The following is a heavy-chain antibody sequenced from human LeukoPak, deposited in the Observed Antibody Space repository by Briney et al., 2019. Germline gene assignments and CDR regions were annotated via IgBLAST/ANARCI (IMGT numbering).Heavy chain of an antibody. D-gene: IGHD6-13*01. V-gene: IGHV4-59*08. CDR3: ARHARNSWHSDY. J-gene: IGHJ4*02. CDR2: VSYSGSS. CDR1: GGSISGHY. Sequence: SETLSLTCTVSGGSISGHYWSWMRQPPAKAPEWIGYVSYSGSSSYNPSLKGRVTISVDTSMNQCSLKLFSVTAADTAVYYCARHARNSWHSDYWGQGAVVTVSS.